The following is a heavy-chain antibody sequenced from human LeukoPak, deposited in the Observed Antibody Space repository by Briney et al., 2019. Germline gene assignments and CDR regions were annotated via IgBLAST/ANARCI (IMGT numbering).Heavy chain of an antibody. CDR2: IYYSGST. D-gene: IGHD3-10*01. CDR1: GGSISSYY. Sequence: PSETLSLTCTVSGGSISSYYWSWIRQPPGKGLEWIGYIYYSGSTNYNPSLKSRVTISVDTSKNRFSLKLSSVTAADTAVYYCARFEGMGYYYYYMDVWGKGTTVTVSS. V-gene: IGHV4-59*01. J-gene: IGHJ6*03. CDR3: ARFEGMGYYYYYMDV.